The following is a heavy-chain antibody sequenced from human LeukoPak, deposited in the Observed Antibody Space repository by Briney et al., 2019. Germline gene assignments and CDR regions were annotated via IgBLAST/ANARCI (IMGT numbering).Heavy chain of an antibody. V-gene: IGHV4-61*01. CDR1: GGSFSSGSYY. CDR3: ARDKERDYYYGMDV. CDR2: IYYSGST. Sequence: ASETLSLTCTVSGGSFSSGSYYWSWIRQPPGKGLEWIGYIYYSGSTNYNPSLKSRVTISVDTSKNQFSLKLSSVTAADTAVYYCARDKERDYYYGMDVWGQGTTVTVSS. D-gene: IGHD5-24*01. J-gene: IGHJ6*02.